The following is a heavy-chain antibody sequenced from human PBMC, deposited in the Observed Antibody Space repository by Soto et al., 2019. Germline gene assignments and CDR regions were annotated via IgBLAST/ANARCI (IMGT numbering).Heavy chain of an antibody. CDR2: FYYSGST. J-gene: IGHJ4*01. D-gene: IGHD3-16*01. Sequence: QLQLQESGPGLVKPSETLSLTCTVSGGSISSSSYYWGWIRQPPGKGLEWIGSFYYSGSTYYNPSLKRRVTISVDTSKNQFSLKLSSVTAADAAVYYCARHWGRKVFDYWGHGTLVTVSS. CDR1: GGSISSSSYY. CDR3: ARHWGRKVFDY. V-gene: IGHV4-39*01.